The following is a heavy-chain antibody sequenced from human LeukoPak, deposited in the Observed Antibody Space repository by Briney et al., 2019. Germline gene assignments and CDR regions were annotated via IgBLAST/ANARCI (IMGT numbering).Heavy chain of an antibody. Sequence: QSGGSLRLSCAASGFTFSSYAMSWVRQAPGKGLEWVSGISGSGGSTYYADSVKGRFTISRDNAKNSVYLEMNSLRVEDTAVYFCARAPYFESSGPLWGQGTLVTVSS. J-gene: IGHJ4*02. CDR3: ARAPYFESSGPL. CDR1: GFTFSSYA. V-gene: IGHV3-23*01. D-gene: IGHD3-22*01. CDR2: ISGSGGST.